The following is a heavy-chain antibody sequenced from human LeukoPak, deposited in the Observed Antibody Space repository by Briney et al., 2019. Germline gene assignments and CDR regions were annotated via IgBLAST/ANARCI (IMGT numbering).Heavy chain of an antibody. D-gene: IGHD6-19*01. CDR3: ARDSSGWNHGIDV. Sequence: AGSLSLSCSASGFTFSSYSMNWVRQAPGQGLEWVSAISSSSSYTHYADPVKGRFTISRDNAKNSMYLQMDSLRADDTAVYYCARDSSGWNHGIDVWGQGTPVTVSS. CDR2: ISSSSSYT. V-gene: IGHV3-21*01. CDR1: GFTFSSYS. J-gene: IGHJ6*02.